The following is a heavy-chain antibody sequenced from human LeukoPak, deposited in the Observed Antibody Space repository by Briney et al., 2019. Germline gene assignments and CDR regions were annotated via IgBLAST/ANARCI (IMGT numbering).Heavy chain of an antibody. CDR3: ARGPSLAVAGTQSHY. CDR2: MNPNSGNT. J-gene: IGHJ4*02. Sequence: ASVKVSCKASGYTFTSYDISWVRQATGQGLEWMGWMNPNSGNTGYAQKFQGRVTMTRNTSISTAYMELSSLRSEDTAVYYCARGPSLAVAGTQSHYWGQGTLVTVSS. CDR1: GYTFTSYD. V-gene: IGHV1-8*01. D-gene: IGHD6-19*01.